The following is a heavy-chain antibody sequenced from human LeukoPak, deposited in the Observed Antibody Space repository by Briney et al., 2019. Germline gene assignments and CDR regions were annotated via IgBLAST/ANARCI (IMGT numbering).Heavy chain of an antibody. CDR3: ARLAGTSTVY. D-gene: IGHD1-7*01. Sequence: SETLSLTCTVSGGSIGSYYWGWIRQPQGKGLEWIGSIYYSGSTYYNPSLKSRVTISVDTSKNQFSLKLSSVTAADTAVYYCARLAGTSTVYWGQGTLVTVSS. CDR2: IYYSGST. V-gene: IGHV4-39*01. CDR1: GGSIGSYY. J-gene: IGHJ4*02.